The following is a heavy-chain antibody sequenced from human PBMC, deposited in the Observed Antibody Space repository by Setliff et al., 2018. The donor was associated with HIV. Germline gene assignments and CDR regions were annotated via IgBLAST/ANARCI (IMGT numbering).Heavy chain of an antibody. Sequence: ASVKVSCKASGYTFTSYAMHWVRQAPGQRLEWMGWINAGNGNTKYSQKFQGRVTITRDTSASTAYMELSSLRSEDTAVYYCARGKTWLRFLDYWGQGTLVTVSS. CDR3: ARGKTWLRFLDY. J-gene: IGHJ4*02. D-gene: IGHD5-12*01. CDR1: GYTFTSYA. CDR2: INAGNGNT. V-gene: IGHV1-3*01.